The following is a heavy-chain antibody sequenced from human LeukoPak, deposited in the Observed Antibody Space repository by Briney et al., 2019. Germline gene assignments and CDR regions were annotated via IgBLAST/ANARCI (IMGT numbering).Heavy chain of an antibody. CDR1: GFTFSDYG. D-gene: IGHD5-18*01. Sequence: GGSLRLSCEASGFTFSDYGMHWVRQAPGKGLEWVALIWHDGSNTYYADSVKERFTISRDNSKNTLYLQMNGLRAEDTAVYYCARDRGYSFAHPLDYWGQGALVTVSS. V-gene: IGHV3-33*01. J-gene: IGHJ4*02. CDR3: ARDRGYSFAHPLDY. CDR2: IWHDGSNT.